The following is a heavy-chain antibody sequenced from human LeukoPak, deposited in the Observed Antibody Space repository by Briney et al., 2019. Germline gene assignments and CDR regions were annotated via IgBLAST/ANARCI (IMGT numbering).Heavy chain of an antibody. Sequence: SETLSLTCTVSGGSISSSSYYWGWIRQPPGKGLEWIGSIYYSGSTYYNPSLKSRVTISVDTSKNQFSLKLSSVTAADTAVYYCAGLTMVRGRTNWFDPWGQGTLVTVSS. J-gene: IGHJ5*02. CDR2: IYYSGST. D-gene: IGHD3-10*01. CDR1: GGSISSSSYY. CDR3: AGLTMVRGRTNWFDP. V-gene: IGHV4-39*07.